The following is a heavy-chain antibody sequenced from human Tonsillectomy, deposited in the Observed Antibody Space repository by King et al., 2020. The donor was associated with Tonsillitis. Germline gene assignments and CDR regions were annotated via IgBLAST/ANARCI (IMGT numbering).Heavy chain of an antibody. CDR2: IYWDDDK. Sequence: TLKESGPTLVKPTQTLTVTCTFSGFSLSTSGVGVGWIRQPPGKAPEWLALIYWDDDKRYSPSLKSRLSITKDTSKNLVVLAMTNMDPVETATYYCAHRRGGGGSGWNGGYFDYWGQGTLVTVSS. D-gene: IGHD6-19*01. CDR3: AHRRGGGGSGWNGGYFDY. CDR1: GFSLSTSGVG. V-gene: IGHV2-5*02. J-gene: IGHJ4*02.